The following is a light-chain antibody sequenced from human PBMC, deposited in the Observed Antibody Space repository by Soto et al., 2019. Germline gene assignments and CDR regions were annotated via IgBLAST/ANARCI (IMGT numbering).Light chain of an antibody. Sequence: EIVLTQPPGTLSLSPGERATLSCRASQSVSSSYLAWYQQKPGQAPRLLIYGASSRATGIPDRFSGSGSGTDFTLTISRLEPEDCAVYYCQQYGSSLRTFGQGTKVDIK. J-gene: IGKJ1*01. CDR2: GAS. V-gene: IGKV3-20*01. CDR1: QSVSSSY. CDR3: QQYGSSLRT.